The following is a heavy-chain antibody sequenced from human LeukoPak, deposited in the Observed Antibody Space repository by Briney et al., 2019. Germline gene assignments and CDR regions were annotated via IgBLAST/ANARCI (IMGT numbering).Heavy chain of an antibody. J-gene: IGHJ4*01. CDR1: GGTFSSYA. Sequence: SVKVSCKASGGTFSSYAISWVRQAPGQGLEWMGRIIPVLGIANYAQKFQGRVTITADKSTSTAYMELSSLRSEDTAVYYCARDTTVRRLDYWGQEPWSPSPQ. V-gene: IGHV1-69*04. CDR3: ARDTTVRRLDY. CDR2: IIPVLGIA. D-gene: IGHD4-11*01.